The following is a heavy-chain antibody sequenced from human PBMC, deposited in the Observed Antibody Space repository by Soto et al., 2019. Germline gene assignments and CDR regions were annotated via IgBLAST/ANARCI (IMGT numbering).Heavy chain of an antibody. Sequence: PGGSLGLSCAASGFTFSSYGMHWVRQAPGKGLEWVAVISYDGSNKYYADSVKGRFTISRDNSKNTLYLQMNSLRAEDTAVYYCATNIVVVPPNYYYGMDVWGQGTTVTVSS. J-gene: IGHJ6*02. CDR2: ISYDGSNK. CDR3: ATNIVVVPPNYYYGMDV. D-gene: IGHD2-2*01. CDR1: GFTFSSYG. V-gene: IGHV3-30*03.